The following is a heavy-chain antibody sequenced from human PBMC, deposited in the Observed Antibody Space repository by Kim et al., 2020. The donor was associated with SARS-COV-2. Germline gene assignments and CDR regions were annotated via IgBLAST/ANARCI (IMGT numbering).Heavy chain of an antibody. CDR2: IKEDGSKK. CDR3: ARVGYSSSSTDY. V-gene: IGHV3-7*03. D-gene: IGHD6-6*01. CDR1: GFPFSNYW. J-gene: IGHJ4*02. Sequence: GGSLRLSCAASGFPFSNYWMSWVRQAPGKGLEWVANIKEDGSKKYYVDSVTGRFTISRDNAQNSVFLHIISLRAEDTAVYYCARVGYSSSSTDYWGQGTLVTVSS.